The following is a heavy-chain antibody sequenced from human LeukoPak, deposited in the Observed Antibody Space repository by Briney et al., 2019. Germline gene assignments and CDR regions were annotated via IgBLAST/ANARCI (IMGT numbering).Heavy chain of an antibody. V-gene: IGHV3-9*01. D-gene: IGHD3-10*01. J-gene: IGHJ6*02. CDR3: AKDLGITMVRGVIPSSDYYYYGMDV. Sequence: GGSLRLSCAASGFTFDDYAMHWVRQAPGKGLEWVLGISWNSGSIGYADSVKGRFTISRDNAKNSLYLQMNSLRAEDTALYYCAKDLGITMVRGVIPSSDYYYYGMDVWGQGTTVTVSS. CDR2: ISWNSGSI. CDR1: GFTFDDYA.